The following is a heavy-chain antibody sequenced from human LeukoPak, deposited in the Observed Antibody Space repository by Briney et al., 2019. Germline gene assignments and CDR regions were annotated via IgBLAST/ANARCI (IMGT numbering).Heavy chain of an antibody. CDR3: ARVTGYRIEDYFDY. Sequence: SETLSLTCTVSGNSFGDYYWSWIRQPPGKGLEWIGYIYYSGSTNYNPSLKSRVTISVETSKNEFSLKLRSVTAADTAVYYCARVTGYRIEDYFDYWGQGTLVTVSS. D-gene: IGHD6-13*01. CDR1: GNSFGDYY. J-gene: IGHJ4*02. V-gene: IGHV4-59*01. CDR2: IYYSGST.